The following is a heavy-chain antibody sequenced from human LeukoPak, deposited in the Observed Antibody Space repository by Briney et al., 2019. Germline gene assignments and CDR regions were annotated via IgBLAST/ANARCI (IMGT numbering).Heavy chain of an antibody. J-gene: IGHJ1*01. CDR2: IYLSGST. CDR1: GGSISTYY. D-gene: IGHD6-6*01. CDR3: ARGGAARLHFQN. Sequence: PSETLSLTCTVSGGSISTYYSNCIRQPPGKGLEWIGHIYLSGSTNYNPSLQSRVPIQVDPSKNQVSLNLDSVTAADPAVYYCARGGAARLHFQNWGQGPLVTVS. V-gene: IGHV4-59*01.